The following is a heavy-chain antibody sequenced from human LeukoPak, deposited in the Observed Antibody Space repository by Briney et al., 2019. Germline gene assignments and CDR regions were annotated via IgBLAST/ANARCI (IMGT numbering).Heavy chain of an antibody. Sequence: SETLSLTCTVSGGSISSTSYYRSWIRRPPGKGLEWIGRIYTSGSTNYNPSLKSRVTISVDTSKNKFSLKLSSVTAADTAVYYCARDSDHYYYDSSGYSPVAAFDIWGQGTMVTVSS. CDR2: IYTSGST. J-gene: IGHJ3*02. V-gene: IGHV4-61*02. CDR1: GGSISSTSYY. D-gene: IGHD3-22*01. CDR3: ARDSDHYYYDSSGYSPVAAFDI.